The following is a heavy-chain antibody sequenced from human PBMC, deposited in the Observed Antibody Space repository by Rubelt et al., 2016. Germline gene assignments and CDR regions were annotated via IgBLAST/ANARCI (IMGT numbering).Heavy chain of an antibody. CDR1: GFTFSSCG. CDR3: AKRGYTASDAFDM. D-gene: IGHD2-21*02. J-gene: IGHJ3*02. CDR2: IWYDGSNK. V-gene: IGHV3-33*06. Sequence: GGGVVQPGRSLRLSCAASGFTFSSCGMHWVRQAPGKGLEWVAVIWYDGSNKYYADSVKGRFTISRDNSKNTLYLQMNILRAEDTAVYYCAKRGYTASDAFDMWGQGTMVTVSS.